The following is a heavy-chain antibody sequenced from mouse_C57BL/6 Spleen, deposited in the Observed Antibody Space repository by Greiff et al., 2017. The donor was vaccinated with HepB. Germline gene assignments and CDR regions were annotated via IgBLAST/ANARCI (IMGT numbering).Heavy chain of an antibody. CDR2: IDPSDSET. J-gene: IGHJ4*01. Sequence: QVHVKQPGAELVRPGSSVKLSCKASGYTFTSYWMHWVKQRPIQGLEWIGNIDPSDSETHYNQKFKDKATLTVDKSSSTAYMQLSSLTSEDSAVYYCARWDGSSPAIAMDYWGQGTSVTVSS. V-gene: IGHV1-52*01. CDR3: ARWDGSSPAIAMDY. CDR1: GYTFTSYW. D-gene: IGHD1-1*01.